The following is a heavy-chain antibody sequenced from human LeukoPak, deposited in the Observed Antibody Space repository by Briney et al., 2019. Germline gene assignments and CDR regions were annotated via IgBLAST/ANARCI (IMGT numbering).Heavy chain of an antibody. V-gene: IGHV3-9*01. J-gene: IGHJ4*02. CDR3: AKDSQYTLIQGGPFDY. D-gene: IGHD3-16*01. CDR2: ISWNSGSM. CDR1: GFTFDDYA. Sequence: GRSLRLSCAASGFTFDDYAMHWVRQAPGKGLEWVSGISWNSGSMGYAGSVKGRFTISRDNAKNSLYLQMNSLRAEDTALYYCAKDSQYTLIQGGPFDYWGQGTLVTVSS.